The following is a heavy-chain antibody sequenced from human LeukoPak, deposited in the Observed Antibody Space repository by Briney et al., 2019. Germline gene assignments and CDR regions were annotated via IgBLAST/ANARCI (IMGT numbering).Heavy chain of an antibody. V-gene: IGHV3-30-3*01. D-gene: IGHD1-14*01. Sequence: GGSLRLSCAASGFTFSSYAMHWVRQAPGKGLEWVAVISYDGSNKYYADSVKGRFTISRDNAKNSLYLQMNSLRAEDTAVYYCARVPERYWGQGTLVTVSS. CDR2: ISYDGSNK. CDR3: ARVPERY. J-gene: IGHJ4*02. CDR1: GFTFSSYA.